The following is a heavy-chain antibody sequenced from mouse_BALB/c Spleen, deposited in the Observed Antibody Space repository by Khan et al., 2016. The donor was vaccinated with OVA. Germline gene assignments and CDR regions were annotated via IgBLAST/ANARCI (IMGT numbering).Heavy chain of an antibody. V-gene: IGHV3-2*02. CDR1: GYSIASDYA. CDR3: ARGYGGDFDY. Sequence: EVQLQESGPGLVKPSHSLSLTCTVTGYSIASDYAWNWIRQFPGNKLEWMGFISYSGNTNYNPSLKSRISITRDTSKNQFFLQLNSVTSEDTATYYWARGYGGDFDYWGQGTTLTVSS. CDR2: ISYSGNT. J-gene: IGHJ2*01. D-gene: IGHD1-1*02.